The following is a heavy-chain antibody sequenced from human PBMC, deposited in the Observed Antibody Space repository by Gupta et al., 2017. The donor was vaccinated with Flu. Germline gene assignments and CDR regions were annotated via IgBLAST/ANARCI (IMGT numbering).Heavy chain of an antibody. CDR1: GGSFSGYY. J-gene: IGHJ4*02. CDR3: ASGYSARTFYFDY. V-gene: IGHV4-34*01. Sequence: QVQLQQWGAGLLKPSETLSLTCAVYGGSFSGYYWSWIRQSPGKGLEWIGEINHSGSTNYNPSLKSRVTISVDTSKNQFSLKLSSVTAADTAVYYCASGYSARTFYFDYWGQGTLVTVSS. D-gene: IGHD2-21*01. CDR2: INHSGST.